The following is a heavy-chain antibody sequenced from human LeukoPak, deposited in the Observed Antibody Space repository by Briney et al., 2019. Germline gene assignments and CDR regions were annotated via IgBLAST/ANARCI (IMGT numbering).Heavy chain of an antibody. CDR2: INTANGNR. CDR1: GYTFTNYA. V-gene: IGHV1-3*04. Sequence: GASVKVSCKASGYTFTNYAIHWVRQAPGQRPEWMGWINTANGNRKYSQRFQGGLTFTRDTSASTAYMELSSLGSEDTAVYYCARDPPRTAVAGTRDAFDIWGQGTMVTVSP. CDR3: ARDPPRTAVAGTRDAFDI. D-gene: IGHD6-19*01. J-gene: IGHJ3*02.